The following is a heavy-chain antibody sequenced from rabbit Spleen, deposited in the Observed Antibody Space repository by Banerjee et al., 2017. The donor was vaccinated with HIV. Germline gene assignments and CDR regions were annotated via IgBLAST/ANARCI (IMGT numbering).Heavy chain of an antibody. V-gene: IGHV1S40*01. J-gene: IGHJ6*01. Sequence: QSLEESGGDLVKPGASLTLTCTASGFSFSYSDYMCWVRQPPGKGPEWIACIGAGSSGSTYYASWAKGRFTISKTSSTTVTLQMTRLTAADTATYFCARDTSSSFSSYGMDLWGQGTLVTVS. CDR3: ARDTSSSFSSYGMDL. CDR2: IGAGSSGST. D-gene: IGHD1-1*01. CDR1: GFSFSYSDY.